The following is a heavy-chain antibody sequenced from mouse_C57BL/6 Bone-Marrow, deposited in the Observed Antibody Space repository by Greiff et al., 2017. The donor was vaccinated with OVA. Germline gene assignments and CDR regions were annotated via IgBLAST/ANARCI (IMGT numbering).Heavy chain of an antibody. V-gene: IGHV1-66*01. D-gene: IGHD1-1*01. CDR2: IYPGSGNT. Sequence: VQLQQSGPELVKPGASVKISCKASGYSFTSYYIHWVKQRPGQGLEWIGWIYPGSGNTKYNEKFKGKATLTADTSSSTAYMQLSSLTSEDSAVYYCARHEAPLYYYGSSLDYWGQGTTLTVSS. CDR1: GYSFTSYY. J-gene: IGHJ2*01. CDR3: ARHEAPLYYYGSSLDY.